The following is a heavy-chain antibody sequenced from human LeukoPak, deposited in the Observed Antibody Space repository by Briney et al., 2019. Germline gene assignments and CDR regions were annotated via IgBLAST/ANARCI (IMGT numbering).Heavy chain of an antibody. J-gene: IGHJ4*02. Sequence: GGSLRLSCAASGFTFSSYAMHWVRQAPGKGLEWVAVISYDGSNKYYADSVKGRFTISRDNAKNSLYLQMNSLRAEDTALYYCANSRGGSGSYLGYWGQGTLVTVSS. CDR2: ISYDGSNK. CDR1: GFTFSSYA. D-gene: IGHD3-10*01. V-gene: IGHV3-30-3*01. CDR3: ANSRGGSGSYLGY.